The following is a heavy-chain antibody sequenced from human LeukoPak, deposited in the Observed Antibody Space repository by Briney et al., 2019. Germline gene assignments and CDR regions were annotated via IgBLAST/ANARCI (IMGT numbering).Heavy chain of an antibody. CDR3: ARGRRIVLTVYGPQYYYGMDV. CDR1: GGSFSGYY. J-gene: IGHJ6*02. Sequence: PSQTLSLTCAVYGGSFSGYYWSWTRHPPREGLEWIGEINHSGGTNYNPSLKIRVTISVDTSKNQFSLKLSSVTAADTAVYYCARGRRIVLTVYGPQYYYGMDVWGQGTTVTVSS. V-gene: IGHV4-34*01. CDR2: INHSGGT. D-gene: IGHD2-8*01.